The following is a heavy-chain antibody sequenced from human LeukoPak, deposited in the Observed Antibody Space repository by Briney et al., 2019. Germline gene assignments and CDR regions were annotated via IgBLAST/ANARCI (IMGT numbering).Heavy chain of an antibody. Sequence: GASVKVSCKASGYTFTGYYMHWVRQAPGQGLEWMGWINPNSGGTNYAQKFQGRVTMTRDTSISTAYMELSRLRSDDTAVYYCARDTRYYSGGSCDVDYWGQGTLVTVSS. V-gene: IGHV1-2*02. CDR1: GYTFTGYY. D-gene: IGHD2-15*01. CDR2: INPNSGGT. J-gene: IGHJ4*02. CDR3: ARDTRYYSGGSCDVDY.